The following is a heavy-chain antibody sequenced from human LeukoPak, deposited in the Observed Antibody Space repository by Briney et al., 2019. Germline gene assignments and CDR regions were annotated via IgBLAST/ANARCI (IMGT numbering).Heavy chain of an antibody. CDR3: AGGAGWIIDY. V-gene: IGHV3-7*01. CDR1: GFSFSNYW. J-gene: IGHJ4*02. CDR2: IKQDGSEK. Sequence: GGSLRLSCAASGFSFSNYWMNWVRQAPGKGLEWVAIIKQDGSEKLYVDSVKGRFTISRDNAKNTLYLQMNSLRAEDTAVYYCAGGAGWIIDYWGPGTLVTVSS. D-gene: IGHD5-12*01.